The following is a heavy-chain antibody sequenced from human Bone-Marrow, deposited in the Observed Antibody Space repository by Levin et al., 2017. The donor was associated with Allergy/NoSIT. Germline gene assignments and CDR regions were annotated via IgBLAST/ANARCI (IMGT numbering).Heavy chain of an antibody. D-gene: IGHD2-2*01. Sequence: GESLKISCAASGFTFSSYGMHWVRQAPGKGLEWVAVISYDGSNKYYADSVKGRFTISRDNSKNTLYLQMNSLRAEDTAVYYCAKDGVPYQLLSSYFDYWGQGTLVTVSS. CDR1: GFTFSSYG. CDR3: AKDGVPYQLLSSYFDY. CDR2: ISYDGSNK. J-gene: IGHJ4*02. V-gene: IGHV3-30*18.